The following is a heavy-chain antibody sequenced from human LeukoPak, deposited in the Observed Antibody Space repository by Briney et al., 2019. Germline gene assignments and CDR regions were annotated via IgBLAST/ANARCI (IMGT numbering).Heavy chain of an antibody. V-gene: IGHV4-4*07. CDR2: IYTSGST. J-gene: IGHJ4*02. CDR1: GGSISSYY. CDR3: ARDGVVTMELDY. Sequence: PSETLSLTCTVSGGSISSYYWSWIRQPAGKGLEWIGRIYTSGSTNYNPSLKSRVSISLDTSKNQFSLNLKSVTAADTAMYYCARDGVVTMELDYWGQGTLVTVSS. D-gene: IGHD3-3*01.